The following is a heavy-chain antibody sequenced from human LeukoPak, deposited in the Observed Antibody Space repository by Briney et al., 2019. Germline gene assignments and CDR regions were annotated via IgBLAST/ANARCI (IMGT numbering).Heavy chain of an antibody. D-gene: IGHD3-22*01. CDR1: GFTFSSYA. Sequence: GGSLRLSCAASGFTFSSYAMSWVRQAPGKGLEWVSTITYSGGNTYYADSVKGRFTISRDNSKNTLYLQMNSLRAEDTAVYYCASGYYDSSGYYYALDYWGQGTLVTVSS. V-gene: IGHV3-23*01. CDR3: ASGYYDSSGYYYALDY. J-gene: IGHJ4*02. CDR2: ITYSGGNT.